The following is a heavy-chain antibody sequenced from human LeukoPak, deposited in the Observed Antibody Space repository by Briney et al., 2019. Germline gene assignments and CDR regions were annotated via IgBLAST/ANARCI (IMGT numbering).Heavy chain of an antibody. D-gene: IGHD3-22*01. CDR3: ARDAGYYYDSSGYYGGMLYFDY. J-gene: IGHJ4*02. Sequence: ASVKVSCKASGYTFTGYYMHWVRQAPGQGLEWMGWINPNSGGTNYAQKFQGRVTMTRDTSISTAYMELSRLRSDDTAVYYCARDAGYYYDSSGYYGGMLYFDYWGQGTLVTVSS. CDR1: GYTFTGYY. CDR2: INPNSGGT. V-gene: IGHV1-2*02.